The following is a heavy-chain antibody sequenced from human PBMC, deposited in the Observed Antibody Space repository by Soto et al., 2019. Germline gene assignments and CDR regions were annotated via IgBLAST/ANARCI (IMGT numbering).Heavy chain of an antibody. CDR2: IWYDGSNK. CDR3: ARDEMYYDFWSGYSHYYYGMDV. V-gene: IGHV3-33*01. D-gene: IGHD3-3*01. J-gene: IGHJ6*02. CDR1: GFTFSSYG. Sequence: PGGSLRLSCAASGFTFSSYGMHWVRQAPGKGLEWVAVIWYDGSNKYYADSVKGRFTISRDNSKNTLYLQMNSLRAEDTAVYYCARDEMYYDFWSGYSHYYYGMDVWGQGTTVTVSS.